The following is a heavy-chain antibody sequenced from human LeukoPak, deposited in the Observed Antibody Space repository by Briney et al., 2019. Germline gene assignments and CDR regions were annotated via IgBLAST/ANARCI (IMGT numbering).Heavy chain of an antibody. V-gene: IGHV3-23*01. Sequence: PGGSLRLSCAASGFTFSSYWMSWVRQAPGKGLEWVSAISGSGSSTYYADSVKGRFTISRDNSKNTLYVQLNSLRAEDTAVYYCAKDRGPVGFDYWGQGTLVTVSS. D-gene: IGHD3-10*01. CDR3: AKDRGPVGFDY. J-gene: IGHJ4*02. CDR2: ISGSGSST. CDR1: GFTFSSYW.